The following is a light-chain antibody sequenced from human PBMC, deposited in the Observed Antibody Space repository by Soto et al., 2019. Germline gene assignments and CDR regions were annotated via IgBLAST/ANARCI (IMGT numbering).Light chain of an antibody. J-gene: IGKJ2*01. V-gene: IGKV2-24*01. Sequence: EIVMTQTPLSSPVTLGQPASISCRSSQSLEHSDGNTYLSWLQQRPGQPPRLLIHKVSNRFSGVPDRFSGSVEGTDFTLKISRVEAEDVGVYYCMRATQCPPYPFGRGTKLEIK. CDR1: QSLEHSDGNTY. CDR3: MRATQCPPYP. CDR2: KVS.